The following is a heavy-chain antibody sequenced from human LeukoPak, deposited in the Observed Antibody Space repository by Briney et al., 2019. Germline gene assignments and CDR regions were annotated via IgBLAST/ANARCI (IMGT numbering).Heavy chain of an antibody. V-gene: IGHV3-74*01. J-gene: IGHJ4*02. CDR3: ARDFGGYNTIGY. D-gene: IGHD1-1*01. Sequence: PGGSLRLSCAASGLTFSRHWMHWVRQAPGKGLVWVSRIKSDGSRTNYADSVKGRFTISRDNAKNTLHLQMNSLRAEDTAVYYCARDFGGYNTIGYWGQGTLVTVSS. CDR2: IKSDGSRT. CDR1: GLTFSRHW.